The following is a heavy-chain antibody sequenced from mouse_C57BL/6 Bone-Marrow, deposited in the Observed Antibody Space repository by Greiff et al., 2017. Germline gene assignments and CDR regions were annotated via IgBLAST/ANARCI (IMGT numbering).Heavy chain of an antibody. D-gene: IGHD1-1*01. Sequence: VHLVESGPELVKPGASVKLSCKASGYTFTSYGINWVKQRPGQGLEWIGWIYPRDGSTKYNEKFKGKATLTVDTSSSTAYMELHSLTSEDSAVYFCARDNGVCYWYFEGWGTGTTVTVSS. CDR1: GYTFTSYG. J-gene: IGHJ1*03. CDR2: IYPRDGST. V-gene: IGHV1-85*01. CDR3: ARDNGVCYWYFEG.